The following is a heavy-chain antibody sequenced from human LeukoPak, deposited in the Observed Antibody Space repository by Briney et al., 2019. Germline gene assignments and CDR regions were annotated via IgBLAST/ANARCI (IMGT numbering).Heavy chain of an antibody. CDR2: IFPSGGEI. V-gene: IGHV3-23*01. D-gene: IGHD2-8*02. CDR3: ATYRQVLLPFES. Sequence: GGSLRLSCAASGFTFSTFAMIWVRQPPGKGLEWVSSIFPSGGEIHYADSVRGRFTISRDNSKSTLSLQMNSLRADDTAIYYCATYRQVLLPFESWGQETLVTVSS. J-gene: IGHJ4*02. CDR1: GFTFSTFA.